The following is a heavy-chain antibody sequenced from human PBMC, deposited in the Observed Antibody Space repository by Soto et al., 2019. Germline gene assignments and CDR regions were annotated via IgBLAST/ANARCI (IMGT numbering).Heavy chain of an antibody. CDR3: ARLSRPLYYFDY. J-gene: IGHJ4*02. Sequence: PAETLSLTCTVSGGSISSYYWSWIRQPPGKGLKWIGYIYYSGSTNYNPSLKSRVTISVDTSKNQFSLKLSSVTAADTAVYYCARLSRPLYYFDYWGQGTLVTVSS. CDR1: GGSISSYY. CDR2: IYYSGST. V-gene: IGHV4-59*01.